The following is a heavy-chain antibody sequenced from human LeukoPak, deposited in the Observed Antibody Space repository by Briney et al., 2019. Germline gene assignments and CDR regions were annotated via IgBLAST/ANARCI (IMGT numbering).Heavy chain of an antibody. Sequence: PGGSLRLSCAASGFTFSSYSMNWVRQAPGKGLEWVSSISSSSSYIYYADSVKGRFTISRDNAKNSLYLQMNSLRAEDTAVYYCAREPTARDYFDYWGQGTLVTVSS. CDR3: AREPTARDYFDY. CDR2: ISSSSSYI. D-gene: IGHD5-18*01. CDR1: GFTFSSYS. J-gene: IGHJ4*02. V-gene: IGHV3-21*01.